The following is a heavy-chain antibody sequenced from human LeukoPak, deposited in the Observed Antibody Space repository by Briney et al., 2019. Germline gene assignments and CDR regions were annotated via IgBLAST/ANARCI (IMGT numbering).Heavy chain of an antibody. D-gene: IGHD2-15*01. J-gene: IGHJ5*02. CDR1: GYTFTNYG. V-gene: IGHV1-18*01. CDR3: ARGGAGFCSGGSCPPNWFDL. CDR2: ISAYNGNT. Sequence: ASVKVSCKASGYTFTNYGVTWVRQAPGQGLEWMGWISAYNGNTNYAQKLQGRVTMTTDTSTSTAYIELRSLRSDDTAVYYCARGGAGFCSGGSCPPNWFDLWGQGTLVTVSS.